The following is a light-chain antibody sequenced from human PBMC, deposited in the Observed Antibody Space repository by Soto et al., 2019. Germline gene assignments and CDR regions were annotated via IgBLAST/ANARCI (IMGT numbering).Light chain of an antibody. CDR2: DVN. J-gene: IGLJ1*01. V-gene: IGLV2-14*01. CDR3: SSYTSSTPPYV. Sequence: QSVLTQPASVSGSPGQSITISCTGTSSDVGGYDYVSWYQQLPGKAPKLLIYDVNNRPSGVSHRFSGSKSGNTASLTISGLQPEDEADYYCSSYTSSTPPYVFGTGTKVTVL. CDR1: SSDVGGYDY.